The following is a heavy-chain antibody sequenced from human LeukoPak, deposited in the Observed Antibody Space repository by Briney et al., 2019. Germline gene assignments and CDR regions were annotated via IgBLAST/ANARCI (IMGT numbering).Heavy chain of an antibody. J-gene: IGHJ5*02. Sequence: PGGSLRLSCAASGFTFSSHGMNWVRQAPGKGLEWVSYISSSGSVVFYADSVKGRFTISRDNAKNALYLQMSSLRAEDTAVYHCAGEVGYDSSPPWGQGTLVTVSS. V-gene: IGHV3-48*01. CDR2: ISSSGSVV. CDR1: GFTFSSHG. D-gene: IGHD3-3*01. CDR3: AGEVGYDSSPP.